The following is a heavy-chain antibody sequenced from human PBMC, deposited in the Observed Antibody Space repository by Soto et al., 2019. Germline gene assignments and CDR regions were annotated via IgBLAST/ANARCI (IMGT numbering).Heavy chain of an antibody. V-gene: IGHV3-13*04. J-gene: IGHJ4*02. CDR2: IGSGGDT. D-gene: IGHD6-19*01. Sequence: EVQLVESGGGLVQPGGSLRLSCAASGFTFSSYDMHWVRQVIGKGLEWVSGIGSGGDTYYPGSVKGRFTISRENAKNSFYLQTTSLRAGDTAIYYCARAGAVAGTALDYWGQGTLVAVSS. CDR1: GFTFSSYD. CDR3: ARAGAVAGTALDY.